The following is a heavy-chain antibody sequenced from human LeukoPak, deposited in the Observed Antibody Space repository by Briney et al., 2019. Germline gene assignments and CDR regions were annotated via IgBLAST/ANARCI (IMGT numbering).Heavy chain of an antibody. D-gene: IGHD3-22*01. Sequence: GESLKISCKGSGYSFTSYWIGWVRQMSGKGLEWMGIIYPGDPDTRYSPSFQGQVTISADKSISTAYLQWSSLKASDTAMFYCARQASSDSYYFDYWGQGTLVTVSS. V-gene: IGHV5-51*01. CDR2: IYPGDPDT. CDR1: GYSFTSYW. J-gene: IGHJ4*02. CDR3: ARQASSDSYYFDY.